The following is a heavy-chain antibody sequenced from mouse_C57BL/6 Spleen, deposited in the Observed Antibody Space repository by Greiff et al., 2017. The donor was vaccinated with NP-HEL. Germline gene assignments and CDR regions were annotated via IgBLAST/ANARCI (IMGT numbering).Heavy chain of an antibody. V-gene: IGHV1-18*01. CDR3: ARGMVHYFDY. CDR2: INPNNGGT. D-gene: IGHD2-10*02. J-gene: IGHJ2*01. CDR1: GYTFTDYN. Sequence: VQLQQSGPELVKPGASVKIPCKASGYTFTDYNMDWVKQSHGKSLEWIGDINPNNGGTINNQKFKGKATLTVDKSSSTAYMELRSLTSEDTAVYYCARGMVHYFDYWGQGTTLTVSS.